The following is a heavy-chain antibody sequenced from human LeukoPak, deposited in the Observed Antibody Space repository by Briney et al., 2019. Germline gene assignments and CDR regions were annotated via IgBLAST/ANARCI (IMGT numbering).Heavy chain of an antibody. Sequence: GASVKVSCKASGYTFTSYDINWVRQATGQGLEWMGWMNPNSGNTGYAQKFQGRVTITRNTSISTAYMELSSLRSEDTAVYYCARGGGIAAAGTGYYFDYWGQGTLVTVSS. CDR1: GYTFTSYD. CDR3: ARGGGIAAAGTGYYFDY. D-gene: IGHD6-13*01. V-gene: IGHV1-8*03. CDR2: MNPNSGNT. J-gene: IGHJ4*02.